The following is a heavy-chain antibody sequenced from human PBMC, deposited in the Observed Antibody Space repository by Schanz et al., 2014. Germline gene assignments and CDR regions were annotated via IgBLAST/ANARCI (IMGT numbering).Heavy chain of an antibody. V-gene: IGHV3-23*04. CDR1: GFTFSTHA. J-gene: IGHJ6*02. Sequence: EVHLVESGGGLVQPGGSLRLSCAVSGFTFSTHAMTWVRQAPGKGLEWVSTVTTGGGAFYADSVKGRFTVSRDNSKNMLFLQMNSLRVEDTAVYYCAKDDTQVNGMDAWGQGTTVTVSS. CDR3: AKDDTQVNGMDA. CDR2: VTTGGGA.